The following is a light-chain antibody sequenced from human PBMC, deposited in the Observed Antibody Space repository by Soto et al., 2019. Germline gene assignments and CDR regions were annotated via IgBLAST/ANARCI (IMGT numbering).Light chain of an antibody. Sequence: EIVLAQSPGTLSLSPGERATLSCRASQSVTNYLAWYQQKPGQAPRLLIYGASYRATGIPDRFSGSGTGTDFTLTISRLEPEDFAVYYCQQYGSSLYTFGQGTKLEIK. V-gene: IGKV3-20*01. J-gene: IGKJ2*01. CDR1: QSVTNY. CDR2: GAS. CDR3: QQYGSSLYT.